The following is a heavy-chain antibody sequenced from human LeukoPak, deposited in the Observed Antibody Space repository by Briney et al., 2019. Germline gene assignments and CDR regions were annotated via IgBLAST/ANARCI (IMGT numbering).Heavy chain of an antibody. CDR3: ARGSSSGWFLGDV. CDR1: GSSISNYY. Sequence: SETLSPTCIVSGSSISNYYWSWIRQPAGKGLEWIGRIYSSGSTNYNPSLKSRVTMSLDTSKNQFSLKLSSVTAADTAVYHCARGSSSGWFLGDVWGKGTTVTVSS. D-gene: IGHD6-19*01. CDR2: IYSSGST. V-gene: IGHV4-4*07. J-gene: IGHJ6*04.